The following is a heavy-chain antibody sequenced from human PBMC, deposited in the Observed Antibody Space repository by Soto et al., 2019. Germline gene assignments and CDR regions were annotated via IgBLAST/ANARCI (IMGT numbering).Heavy chain of an antibody. Sequence: EVQLLESGGGLVQPGGSLRLSCAASGFTFSSYAMSWVRQAPGKGLEWVSVISGSGGSTYYADSVKGRFTISRDNSKNSLYLEMNSLRAEDTAVYYCSRRTSGWYLDNWGQENLVNVSS. CDR3: SRRTSGWYLDN. D-gene: IGHD6-19*01. CDR1: GFTFSSYA. CDR2: ISGSGGST. V-gene: IGHV3-23*01. J-gene: IGHJ4*02.